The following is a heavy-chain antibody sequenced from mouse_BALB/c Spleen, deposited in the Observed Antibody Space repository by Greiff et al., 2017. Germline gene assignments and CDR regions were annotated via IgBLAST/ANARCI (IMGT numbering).Heavy chain of an antibody. CDR3: ASYDGYYFDY. CDR1: GFSLTSYG. J-gene: IGHJ2*01. D-gene: IGHD2-3*01. V-gene: IGHV2-2*02. Sequence: VKVEESGPGLVQPSQSLSITCTVSGFSLTSYGVHWVRQSPGKGLEWLGVIWSGGSTDYNAAFISRLSISKDNSKSQVFFKMNSLQANDTAIYYCASYDGYYFDYWGQGTTLTVSS. CDR2: IWSGGST.